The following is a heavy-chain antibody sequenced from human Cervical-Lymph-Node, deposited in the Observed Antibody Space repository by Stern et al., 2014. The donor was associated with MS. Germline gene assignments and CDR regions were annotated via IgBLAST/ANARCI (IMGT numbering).Heavy chain of an antibody. D-gene: IGHD5-12*01. Sequence: QLQLQESGPGLVKPSWTLSLTCAVSGGSISNTNWWGWVRQTPGMGLEWIGELYHSGPTNFSPSLKSRVTMSVEKSKTQFSLELKSVTAADTAVYYCARVHSGYNWFDYWGQGTLVTVSS. CDR2: LYHSGPT. CDR3: ARVHSGYNWFDY. J-gene: IGHJ4*02. V-gene: IGHV4-4*02. CDR1: GGSISNTNW.